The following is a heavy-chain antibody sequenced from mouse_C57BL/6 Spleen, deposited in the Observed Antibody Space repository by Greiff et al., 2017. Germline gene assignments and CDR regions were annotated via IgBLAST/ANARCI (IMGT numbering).Heavy chain of an antibody. CDR2: IYPRDGST. V-gene: IGHV1-78*01. D-gene: IGHD1-1*01. Sequence: QVQLQQSDAELVKPGASVKISCKVSGYTFTDHTIHWMKQRPEQGLEWIGYIYPRDGSTKYNEKFKGKATLTADKSSSTAYMQLNRLTSEDSAVXFCARMAPFYYYGSSYVDYAMDYWGQGTSVTVSS. J-gene: IGHJ4*01. CDR3: ARMAPFYYYGSSYVDYAMDY. CDR1: GYTFTDHT.